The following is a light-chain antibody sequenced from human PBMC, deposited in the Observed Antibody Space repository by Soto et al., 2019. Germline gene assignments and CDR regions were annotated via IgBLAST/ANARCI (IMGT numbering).Light chain of an antibody. Sequence: QSPLAQPPSASVTPGQWVPISWSGSKSHTRSNTVGWYQQLPQTDPTLLPHRNNQRHPGVPDRLSRAKSGTAASLAFSGRQSVEEDSYYCAVWDQSLNGYVFGTGSKVTGL. CDR2: RNN. CDR1: KSHTRSNT. V-gene: IGLV1-44*01. CDR3: AVWDQSLNGYV. J-gene: IGLJ1*01.